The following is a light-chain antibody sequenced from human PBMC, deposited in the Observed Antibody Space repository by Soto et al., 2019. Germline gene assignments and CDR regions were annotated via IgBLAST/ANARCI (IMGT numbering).Light chain of an antibody. CDR1: RDISRW. J-gene: IGKJ2*01. V-gene: IGKV1-12*01. CDR3: QQSNSFPYT. CDR2: AAS. Sequence: DIQVTQSPSSVSASVGDRVTITCRATRDISRWLAWYQQKPGKAPKLVIYAASNLQSGGPSRFSGSGSGTDFTLTINSLQPDDFATYYCQQSNSFPYTFGQGTKLEI.